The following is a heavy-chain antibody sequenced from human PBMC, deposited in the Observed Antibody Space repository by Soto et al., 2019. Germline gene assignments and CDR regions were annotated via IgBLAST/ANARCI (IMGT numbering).Heavy chain of an antibody. CDR3: AKWHYDFWSGYYDYYYMDV. V-gene: IGHV3-23*01. CDR1: GFTFSSYA. CDR2: ISGSGGST. J-gene: IGHJ6*03. Sequence: PGGSLRLSCAASGFTFSSYAMSWVRQAPGKGLEWVSAISGSGGSTYYADSVKGRFTISRDNSKNTLYLQMNSLRAEDTAVYYCAKWHYDFWSGYYDYYYMDVWGKGTTVTVSS. D-gene: IGHD3-3*01.